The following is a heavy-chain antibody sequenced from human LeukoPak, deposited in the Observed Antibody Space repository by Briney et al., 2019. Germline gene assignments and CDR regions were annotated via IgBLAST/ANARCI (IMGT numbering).Heavy chain of an antibody. CDR1: GFSFSSYS. D-gene: IGHD3-22*01. CDR2: ISSSSNYI. Sequence: PGGSLRLSCAASGFSFSSYSMKWVRQAPGKGLEWVSSISSSSNYIYYADSVKGRFTISRDNAKNSLYLQMNSLRAEDTAVYYCARGDSYAGYYYDSSGYPGVWGQGTMVTVSS. CDR3: ARGDSYAGYYYDSSGYPGV. V-gene: IGHV3-21*01. J-gene: IGHJ3*01.